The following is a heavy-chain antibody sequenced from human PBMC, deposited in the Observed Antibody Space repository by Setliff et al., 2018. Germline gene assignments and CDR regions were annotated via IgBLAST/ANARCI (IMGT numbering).Heavy chain of an antibody. Sequence: ASVKVSCKASAKTFTAYYVHWVRQAPGQGLEWMGWINPNSGGTNYAQKFEGRVTMTRDTSTSTVYMELNSLTSDDTAVYYCARAGLAAAGRKGVFDHWGQGTLVTVSS. D-gene: IGHD6-13*01. CDR2: INPNSGGT. V-gene: IGHV1-2*02. CDR1: AKTFTAYY. CDR3: ARAGLAAAGRKGVFDH. J-gene: IGHJ4*02.